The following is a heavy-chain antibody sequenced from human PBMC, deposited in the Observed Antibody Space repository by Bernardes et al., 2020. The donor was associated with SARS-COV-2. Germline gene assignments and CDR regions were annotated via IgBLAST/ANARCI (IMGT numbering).Heavy chain of an antibody. Sequence: SGSTLMKPTPTLTLTCTFSGFSLSTSGMCVSWIRQPPGTALEWLARIDWDDDKYYSTSLKTRLTISKDTSKNQVVLTMTNMDPVDTATYYCARIHFRSWWFDPWGQGTLVTVSS. D-gene: IGHD3-3*01. J-gene: IGHJ5*02. CDR1: GFSLSTSGMC. V-gene: IGHV2-70*11. CDR3: ARIHFRSWWFDP. CDR2: IDWDDDK.